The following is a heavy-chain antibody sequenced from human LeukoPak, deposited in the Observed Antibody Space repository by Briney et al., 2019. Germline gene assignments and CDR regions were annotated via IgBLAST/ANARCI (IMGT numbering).Heavy chain of an antibody. CDR2: ISSSSSIK. CDR1: GFTLRSYS. J-gene: IGHJ4*02. CDR3: ARVWAGTFDY. Sequence: GGSLRLSCAASGFTLRSYSMNWARQAPGKGLEWVSYISSSSSIKYYVDSVKGRFTISRDNAKNSLYLQMNNLRAEDTAVYYCARVWAGTFDYWGQGTLVTVSS. D-gene: IGHD6-19*01. V-gene: IGHV3-48*01.